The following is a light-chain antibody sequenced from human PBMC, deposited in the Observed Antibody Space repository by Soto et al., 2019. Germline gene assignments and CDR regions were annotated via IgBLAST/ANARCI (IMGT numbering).Light chain of an antibody. Sequence: QSVLTQPASVSGSPGQSITISCTGTSSDVGGYSYVSWYQQHPGKAPKLMIYEVSNRPSGVSNRFSGSKSGNTASLTISGLQAEDEADYYCSSYAGSTTLLFGGGNKLTVL. V-gene: IGLV2-14*01. CDR1: SSDVGGYSY. CDR2: EVS. J-gene: IGLJ3*02. CDR3: SSYAGSTTLL.